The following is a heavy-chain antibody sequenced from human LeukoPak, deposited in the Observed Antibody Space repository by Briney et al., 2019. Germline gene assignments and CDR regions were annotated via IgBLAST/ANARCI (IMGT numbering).Heavy chain of an antibody. CDR2: IYYSGST. J-gene: IGHJ4*02. Sequence: PSETLSLTCTVSGGSISSSSYYWGWIRQPPGKGLEWIGSIYYSGSTYYNPSLKSRVTISVDTSKNQFSLKLSSVTAADTAVYYCARHSSPLNYFDYWGQGTLVTVSS. D-gene: IGHD6-13*01. CDR3: ARHSSPLNYFDY. V-gene: IGHV4-39*01. CDR1: GGSISSSSYY.